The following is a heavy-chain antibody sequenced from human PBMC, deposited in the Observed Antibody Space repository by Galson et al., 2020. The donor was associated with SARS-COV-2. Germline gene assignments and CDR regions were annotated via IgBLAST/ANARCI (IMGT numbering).Heavy chain of an antibody. Sequence: ASVKVSCKASGYTFTDYYMHWVRQAPGQGLEWMGWVNPNSGATKYKQKFQGRVSMTRDTSTSTAYMELSRLTSDDTAFYYCARDRISAPDDFDYWGQGTLGTVS. V-gene: IGHV1-2*02. CDR2: VNPNSGAT. CDR1: GYTFTDYY. D-gene: IGHD6-13*01. CDR3: ARDRISAPDDFDY. J-gene: IGHJ4*02.